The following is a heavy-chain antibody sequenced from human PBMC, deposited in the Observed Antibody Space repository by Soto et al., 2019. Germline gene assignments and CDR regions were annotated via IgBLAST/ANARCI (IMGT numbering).Heavy chain of an antibody. CDR1: GGTFSSYA. CDR2: IIPIFGTA. V-gene: IGHV1-69*13. J-gene: IGHJ4*02. Sequence: ASVKVSCKASGGTFSSYAISWVRQAPGQGLEWMGGIIPIFGTANYAQKFQGRATITADESTSTAYMELSSLRSEDTAVYYCARGVVVVAATQLPTDVYFDYWGQGTLVTVSS. D-gene: IGHD2-15*01. CDR3: ARGVVVVAATQLPTDVYFDY.